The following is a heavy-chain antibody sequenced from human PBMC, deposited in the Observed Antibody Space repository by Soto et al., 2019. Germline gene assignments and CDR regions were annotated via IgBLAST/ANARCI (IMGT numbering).Heavy chain of an antibody. CDR3: ARMIPARSSWYANYYYYGMDV. D-gene: IGHD6-13*01. V-gene: IGHV4-34*01. J-gene: IGHJ6*02. CDR1: GGSFSGYY. Sequence: SATLSLTCAVYGGSFSGYYWTWIRQPPGPGLEWIGEINNSGSTNYNQSLKSRVTISVDTSKNKYSLKLTSVTAADTAVFYCARMIPARSSWYANYYYYGMDVWGQGTTVT. CDR2: INNSGST.